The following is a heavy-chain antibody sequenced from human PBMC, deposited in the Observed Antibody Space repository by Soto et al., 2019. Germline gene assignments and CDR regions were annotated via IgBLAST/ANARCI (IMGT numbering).Heavy chain of an antibody. D-gene: IGHD3-22*01. V-gene: IGHV4-59*01. CDR2: IYYSGST. CDR3: AWNYDSSGYGWFYP. J-gene: IGHJ5*02. Sequence: PSETLSLTCTVSGGSISSYYWSWIRQPPGKGLEWIGYIYYSGSTNYNPSLKSRVTISVDTSKNQFSLKLSSVTAADTAVYYCAWNYDSSGYGWFYPWGQGTLVTVSS. CDR1: GGSISSYY.